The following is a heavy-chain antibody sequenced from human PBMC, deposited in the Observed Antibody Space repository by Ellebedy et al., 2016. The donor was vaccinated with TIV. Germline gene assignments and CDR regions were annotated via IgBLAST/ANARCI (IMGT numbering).Heavy chain of an antibody. CDR1: GFTFSSYA. D-gene: IGHD1-26*01. CDR3: ARDAGSYFPLDY. J-gene: IGHJ4*02. Sequence: GGSLRLSCAASGFTFSSYAMHWVRQAPGKGLEYVSAISSNGGSTYYANSVKGRFTISRDNSKNTLYLQMGSLRAEDMAVYYCARDAGSYFPLDYWGQGALVTVSS. CDR2: ISSNGGST. V-gene: IGHV3-64*01.